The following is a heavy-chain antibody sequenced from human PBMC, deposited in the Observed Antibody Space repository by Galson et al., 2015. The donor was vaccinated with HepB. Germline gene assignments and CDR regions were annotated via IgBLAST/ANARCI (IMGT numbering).Heavy chain of an antibody. Sequence: SLRLSCAASGFTFSSYSMNWVRQAPGKGLEWVPSISSSSSYIYYADSVKGRLTISRDNAKNSLYLQMNSLRAEDTAVYYCGSSSYSYGGYYGMDVWGQGTTVTVSS. J-gene: IGHJ6*02. V-gene: IGHV3-21*01. CDR1: GFTFSSYS. CDR2: ISSSSSYI. D-gene: IGHD5-18*01. CDR3: GSSSYSYGGYYGMDV.